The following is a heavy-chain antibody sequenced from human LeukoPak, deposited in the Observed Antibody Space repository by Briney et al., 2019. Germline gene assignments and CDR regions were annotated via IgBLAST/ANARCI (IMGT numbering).Heavy chain of an antibody. CDR1: GFTFSIYE. CDR3: ARETRLLSAFDI. D-gene: IGHD3-16*01. Sequence: PGGSLRLSCTASGFTFSIYEMNWVRQAPGKGLEWVSYISSSGSTIYYADSVKGRFTISRGNAKNSLYLQMNSLRAEDTAVYYCARETRLLSAFDIWGQGTMVTVSS. V-gene: IGHV3-48*03. CDR2: ISSSGSTI. J-gene: IGHJ3*02.